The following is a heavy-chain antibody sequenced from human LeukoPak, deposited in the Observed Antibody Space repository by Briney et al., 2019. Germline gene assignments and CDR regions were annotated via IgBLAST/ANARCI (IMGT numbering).Heavy chain of an antibody. J-gene: IGHJ6*02. D-gene: IGHD4-23*01. CDR1: GGSISSYY. CDR2: IYYSGST. Sequence: SETLCLTCTVSGGSISSYYWSWIRQPPGKGLEWIGYIYYSGSTNYNPSLKSRVTISVDTSKNQFSLKLSSVTAADTAVYYCARDRRNGGNSRWSYYYGMDAWGQGTTVTVPS. CDR3: ARDRRNGGNSRWSYYYGMDA. V-gene: IGHV4-59*01.